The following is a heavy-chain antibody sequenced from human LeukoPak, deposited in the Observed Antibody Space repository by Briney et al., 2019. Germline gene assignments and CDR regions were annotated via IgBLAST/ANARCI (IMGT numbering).Heavy chain of an antibody. Sequence: GGSLRLSCAASGFTFSSYSMNWVRQAPGKGLEWVSVIYSCGSTYYADSVKGRFTISRDNSKNTLYLQMNSLRAEDTAVYYCASTYSSSFGYWGQGTLVTVSS. V-gene: IGHV3-53*01. CDR3: ASTYSSSFGY. CDR1: GFTFSSYS. J-gene: IGHJ4*02. CDR2: IYSCGST. D-gene: IGHD6-13*01.